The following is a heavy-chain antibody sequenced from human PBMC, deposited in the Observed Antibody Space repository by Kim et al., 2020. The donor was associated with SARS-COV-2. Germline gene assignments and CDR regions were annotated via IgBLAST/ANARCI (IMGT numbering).Heavy chain of an antibody. CDR2: ISSDGGST. Sequence: GGSLRLSCSAYGFTFSNYAMHWVRQAPGKGLEYVSAISSDGGSTYYADSVKGRFTISRDNSKNMLYVQMSSLRVEDTAIYYCVTRNYYNSGSYYEGAPFDFWGQGTLVTVSS. V-gene: IGHV3-64*05. D-gene: IGHD3-10*01. CDR3: VTRNYYNSGSYYEGAPFDF. J-gene: IGHJ4*02. CDR1: GFTFSNYA.